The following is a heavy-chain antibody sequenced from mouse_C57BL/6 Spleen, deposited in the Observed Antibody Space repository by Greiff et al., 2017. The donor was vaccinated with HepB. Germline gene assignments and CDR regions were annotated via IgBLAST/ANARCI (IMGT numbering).Heavy chain of an antibody. CDR1: GYTFTSYW. CDR3: ARGRKADDDAECGDMDY. CDR2: IDPSDSYT. D-gene: IGHD2-3*01. Sequence: QVQLQQPGAELVRPGTSVKLSCKASGYTFTSYWMHWVKQRPGQGLEWIGVIDPSDSYTNYNQKFKGKATLTVDTSSSTAYMQLSSLTSEDSAVYYCARGRKADDDAECGDMDYWGQGTTLTVSS. V-gene: IGHV1-59*01. J-gene: IGHJ4*01.